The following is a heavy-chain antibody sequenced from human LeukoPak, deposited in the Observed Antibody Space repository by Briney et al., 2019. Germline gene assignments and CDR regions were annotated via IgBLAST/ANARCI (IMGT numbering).Heavy chain of an antibody. J-gene: IGHJ1*01. CDR2: ISHNGNT. CDR3: TRSPPGDYEYFQN. CDR1: GSSISSGHY. Sequence: SETLSLTCAVSGSSISSGHYWGWIRQPPGKGLEWIASISHNGNTYYSPSLKSRVTISEDTSKNQFSLNLLSVAAADTAVYYCTRSPPGDYEYFQNWGQGTLVTVSS. D-gene: IGHD4-17*01. V-gene: IGHV4-38-2*01.